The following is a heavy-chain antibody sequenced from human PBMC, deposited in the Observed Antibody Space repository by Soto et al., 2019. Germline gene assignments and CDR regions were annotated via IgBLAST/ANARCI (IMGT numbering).Heavy chain of an antibody. D-gene: IGHD3-9*01. V-gene: IGHV3-23*01. Sequence: PRGSLRLSFAASGFTFSSDAMSWVRQAPGKGLEWVSAISGSGGSTYYADSVKGRFTISRDNSKNTLYLQMNSLRAEDTAVYYCAKENRFGYDILTGDSDYWGQGTLVTVSS. CDR3: AKENRFGYDILTGDSDY. CDR2: ISGSGGST. J-gene: IGHJ4*02. CDR1: GFTFSSDA.